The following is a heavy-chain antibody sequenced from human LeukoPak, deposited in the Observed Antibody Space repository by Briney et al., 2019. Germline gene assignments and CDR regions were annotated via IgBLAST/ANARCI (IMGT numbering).Heavy chain of an antibody. CDR3: AKRPYDAPGAFDI. J-gene: IGHJ3*02. Sequence: GGSLRLSCAASGFTFSNYGMHWVRQAPGKGLEYDSAITSNGGSTYYANSVKGRFTISRDNSKNTLYLQMNSLRAEDTAVYYCAKRPYDAPGAFDIWGQGTMVTVSS. CDR2: ITSNGGST. V-gene: IGHV3-64*01. D-gene: IGHD5-12*01. CDR1: GFTFSNYG.